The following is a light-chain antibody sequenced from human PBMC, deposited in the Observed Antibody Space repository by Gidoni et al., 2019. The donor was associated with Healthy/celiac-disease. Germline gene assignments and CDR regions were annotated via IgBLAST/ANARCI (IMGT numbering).Light chain of an antibody. V-gene: IGKV2-28*01. CDR2: LGS. J-gene: IGKJ4*01. CDR1: QSLLHSNGYNY. CDR3: MQALQTQLT. Sequence: DIVMTQSPLSLPVTPGEPASISFRSSQSLLHSNGYNYLDWYLQKPGQSPQLLIYLGSNRASGVPDRFSGIGSGTDFTLKISRVEAEDVGVYYCMQALQTQLTFXGXTKVEIK.